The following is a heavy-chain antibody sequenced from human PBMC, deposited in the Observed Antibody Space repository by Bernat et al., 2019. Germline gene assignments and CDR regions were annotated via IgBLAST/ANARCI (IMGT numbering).Heavy chain of an antibody. Sequence: QVQLVQSGAEVKKPGASVKVSCKASGYTFTSYGISWVRQAPGQGLEWMGWISAYNGNTNYAQKLQGRVTMTTDTSTSTAYMELRSLRSDDTAVYYCARDSYYDVWSGYDFYYYYYMDVWGKGTTVTVSS. CDR1: GYTFTSYG. D-gene: IGHD3-3*01. CDR3: ARDSYYDVWSGYDFYYYYYMDV. V-gene: IGHV1-18*01. J-gene: IGHJ6*03. CDR2: ISAYNGNT.